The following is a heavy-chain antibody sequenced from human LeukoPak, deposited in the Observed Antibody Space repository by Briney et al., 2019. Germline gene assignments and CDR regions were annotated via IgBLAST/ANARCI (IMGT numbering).Heavy chain of an antibody. CDR2: INPGGSWT. V-gene: IGHV1-46*01. J-gene: IGHJ3*02. CDR1: GYTFTRHY. CDR3: ATPGGERDAFDI. D-gene: IGHD3-10*01. Sequence: ASVKVSCKASGYTFTRHYMHWVRQAPGQGLEWMGVINPGGSWTSYAQKFQGRVTMTEDTSTDTAYMELSSLRSEDTAVYYCATPGGERDAFDIWGQGTMVTVSS.